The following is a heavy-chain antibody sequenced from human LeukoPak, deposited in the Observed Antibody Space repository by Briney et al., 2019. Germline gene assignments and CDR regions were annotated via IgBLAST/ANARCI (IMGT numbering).Heavy chain of an antibody. J-gene: IGHJ4*02. CDR3: ARVRRYYDSSGYDEINYFDY. V-gene: IGHV4-34*01. CDR2: INHSGST. D-gene: IGHD3-22*01. CDR1: GGSFSGYY. Sequence: SETLSLTCAVYGGSFSGYYWSWIRQPPGKGLEWIGEINHSGSTNYNPSLKSRVTISVDTSKNQFSLKLSSATAADTAVYYCARVRRYYDSSGYDEINYFDYWGQGTLVTVSS.